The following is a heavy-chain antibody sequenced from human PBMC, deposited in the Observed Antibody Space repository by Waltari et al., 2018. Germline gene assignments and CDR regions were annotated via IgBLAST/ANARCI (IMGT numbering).Heavy chain of an antibody. Sequence: QVQLQESGPGLVKPSETLSLTCDVSGYSISSGYYWGWIRQPPGKGLEWIGSIYQRGSTYYNPSLKSRVTIAVDTSKNQFSLRLNSVTAADTAVYYCARGINTASCYSPFDPWGQGSLVTVSS. V-gene: IGHV4-38-2*01. CDR2: IYQRGST. CDR1: GYSISSGYY. CDR3: ARGINTASCYSPFDP. D-gene: IGHD2-2*01. J-gene: IGHJ5*02.